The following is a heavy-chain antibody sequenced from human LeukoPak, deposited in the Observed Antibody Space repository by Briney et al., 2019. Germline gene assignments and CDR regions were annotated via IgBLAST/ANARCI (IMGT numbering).Heavy chain of an antibody. CDR3: ARALPFDC. Sequence: GGSLRLSCAASGFTVSSNYMSWVHQAPGKGLEWVSVIYSGGNTYYADSVKGRFTISRDNSKNTVYLQMNSLRAEDTAMYYCARALPFDCWGQGTLVTVSS. V-gene: IGHV3-66*01. J-gene: IGHJ4*02. CDR2: IYSGGNT. CDR1: GFTVSSNY.